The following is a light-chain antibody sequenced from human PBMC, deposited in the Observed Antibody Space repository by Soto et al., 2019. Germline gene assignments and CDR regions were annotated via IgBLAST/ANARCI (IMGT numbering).Light chain of an antibody. CDR1: QSVSSY. Sequence: EIVLTQSPATLSLSPGERATLSCRASQSVSSYLAWYQQKPGQAPRLLIYDASNRATGIPARFSGSGSGTDFTLTISSLEPEDFGVYYCQQRSNWPPYTCGQGTKLEIK. CDR3: QQRSNWPPYT. CDR2: DAS. V-gene: IGKV3-11*01. J-gene: IGKJ2*01.